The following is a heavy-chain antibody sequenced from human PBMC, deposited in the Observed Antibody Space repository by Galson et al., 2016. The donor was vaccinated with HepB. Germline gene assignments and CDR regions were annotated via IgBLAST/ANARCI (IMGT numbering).Heavy chain of an antibody. CDR1: GGSISHFY. CDR2: IYYSGNT. V-gene: IGHV4-59*08. J-gene: IGHJ6*02. Sequence: SETLSLTCIVSGGSISHFYWSWIRQPPGKGLEWIGYIYYSGNTNYNPSLKSRVTISVDTSKNQFSLKLSSVAASDTAVYYCARGNERFFAYWGQGTTVIVSS. CDR3: ARGNERFFAY. D-gene: IGHD1-1*01.